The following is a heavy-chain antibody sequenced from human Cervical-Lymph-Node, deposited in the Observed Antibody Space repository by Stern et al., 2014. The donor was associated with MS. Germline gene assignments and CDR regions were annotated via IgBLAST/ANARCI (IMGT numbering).Heavy chain of an antibody. CDR3: ARASTRGFDY. V-gene: IGHV1-69*01. D-gene: IGHD2/OR15-2a*01. Sequence: QVQLVQSGAEVKKPGSSVKVSCKASGGPFSSYAVNWVRQAPGQGLEWMAGIIPLFGRANYAQKVQGRVTITADESTNTAYMELSSLRSEDTAVYFCARASTRGFDYWGQGTLVTVSS. CDR1: GGPFSSYA. J-gene: IGHJ4*02. CDR2: IIPLFGRA.